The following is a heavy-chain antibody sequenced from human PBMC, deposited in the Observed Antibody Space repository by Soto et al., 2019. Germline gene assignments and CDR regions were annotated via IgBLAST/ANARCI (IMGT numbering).Heavy chain of an antibody. J-gene: IGHJ4*02. V-gene: IGHV3-23*01. Sequence: PGVSMRLSCAASGFTFSSYAMSWARQAPGKGLEWVSVISSSGSNTHYADSVKGRFTISRDNSKDSVYLQMNSLRAEDTAVYYCAKDKTPGIGHWGQGALVTVSS. CDR3: AKDKTPGIGH. D-gene: IGHD3-3*01. CDR1: GFTFSSYA. CDR2: ISSSGSNT.